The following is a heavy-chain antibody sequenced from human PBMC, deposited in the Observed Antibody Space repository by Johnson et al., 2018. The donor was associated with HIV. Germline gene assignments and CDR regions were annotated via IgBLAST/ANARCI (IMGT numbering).Heavy chain of an antibody. Sequence: VQLMESGGGLVQPGRSLRLSCAASGFTFDDYAMDWVRQAPGKGLEWVSGISWNSGSIGYADSVKGRFTISRDNSKNTLYLQMNSLRAEDTAVYYCARVKGAFDIWDQGTMVTVSS. CDR3: ARVKGAFDI. CDR2: ISWNSGSI. CDR1: GFTFDDYA. J-gene: IGHJ3*02. V-gene: IGHV3-9*01.